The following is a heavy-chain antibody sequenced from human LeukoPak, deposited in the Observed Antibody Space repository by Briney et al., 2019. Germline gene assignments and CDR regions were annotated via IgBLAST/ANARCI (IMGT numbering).Heavy chain of an antibody. CDR3: AREPVDVDYFDP. CDR2: IIPIIGIT. Sequence: SVKVSCKASGGTFSSYGISWVRQAPGQGLEWMGRIIPIIGITNYAQKFQGRVTFTADKLTSTASMELSSLRSDDTAVFYCAREPVDVDYFDPWGQGTLVTVSS. J-gene: IGHJ5*02. D-gene: IGHD3/OR15-3a*01. CDR1: GGTFSSYG. V-gene: IGHV1-69*04.